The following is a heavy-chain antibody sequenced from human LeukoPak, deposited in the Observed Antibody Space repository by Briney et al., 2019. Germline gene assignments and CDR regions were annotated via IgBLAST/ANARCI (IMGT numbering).Heavy chain of an antibody. Sequence: ASVKVSCRASGYTFTSYGISWVRQAPGQGLEWMGWISAYNGNTNYAQKLQGRVTMTTDTSTSTAYMELRSLRSDDTAVYYCARDDGRWELLGFDYWGQGTLVTVSS. D-gene: IGHD1-26*01. CDR1: GYTFTSYG. CDR3: ARDDGRWELLGFDY. J-gene: IGHJ4*02. CDR2: ISAYNGNT. V-gene: IGHV1-18*01.